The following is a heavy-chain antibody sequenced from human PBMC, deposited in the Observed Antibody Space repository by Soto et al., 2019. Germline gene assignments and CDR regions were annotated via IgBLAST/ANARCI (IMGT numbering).Heavy chain of an antibody. CDR2: IKSKTDDGTT. CDR1: GFTFSNAW. CDR3: TTPTTVTTRYAFDI. V-gene: IGHV3-15*07. D-gene: IGHD4-17*01. Sequence: GGSLRLSCAASGFTFSNAWMNWVRQAPGKGLEWVGRIKSKTDDGTTDYAAPVKGRFTISREDSKNTLYLKMNSLKTEDTAVYYCTTPTTVTTRYAFDIWGQGTMVTVSS. J-gene: IGHJ3*02.